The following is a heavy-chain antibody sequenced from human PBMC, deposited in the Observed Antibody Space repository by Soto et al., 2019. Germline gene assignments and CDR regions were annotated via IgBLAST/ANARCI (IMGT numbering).Heavy chain of an antibody. Sequence: WASVKVSCKTSGYTFSSYAMHWMRQAPGQRPEWVGWINADTGNTKYSQNFQGRVTITRDISARTAYMELSSLRSEDTAVYYCARDPRGYHFWSSYPDYWGQGTLVTVS. CDR1: GYTFSSYA. D-gene: IGHD3-3*01. CDR3: ARDPRGYHFWSSYPDY. CDR2: INADTGNT. J-gene: IGHJ4*02. V-gene: IGHV1-3*01.